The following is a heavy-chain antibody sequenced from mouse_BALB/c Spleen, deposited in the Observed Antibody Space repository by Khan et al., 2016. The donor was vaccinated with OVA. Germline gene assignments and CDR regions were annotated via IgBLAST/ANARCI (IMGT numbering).Heavy chain of an antibody. CDR2: IRSAGDYT. CDR1: GFIFSTYG. V-gene: IGHV5-6*01. CDR3: ASHLTGSFAY. J-gene: IGHJ3*01. D-gene: IGHD4-1*01. Sequence: EVQGVESGGDLVKPGGSLKLTCAVSGFIFSTYGMSWVRQIPDKRLVWVATIRSAGDYTYYPDNVKGRFTISRDTAKNTLYLQIISLQSEDTAMFYCASHLTGSFAYWGQGTLVTVST.